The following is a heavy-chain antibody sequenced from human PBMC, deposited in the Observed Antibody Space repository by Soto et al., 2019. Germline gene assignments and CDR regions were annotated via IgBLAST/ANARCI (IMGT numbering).Heavy chain of an antibody. CDR1: GYIFTAYY. Sequence: ASVKVSCKASGYIFTAYYIHWVRQAPGQGLEWMGCINPDSRGTNYAQNFQGRVTMTRDTSIRTAYMELSGLRYDGTAVYYCARALSFGSGTFDYWGQGTLVTVSS. CDR2: INPDSRGT. D-gene: IGHD1-26*01. J-gene: IGHJ4*02. V-gene: IGHV1-2*02. CDR3: ARALSFGSGTFDY.